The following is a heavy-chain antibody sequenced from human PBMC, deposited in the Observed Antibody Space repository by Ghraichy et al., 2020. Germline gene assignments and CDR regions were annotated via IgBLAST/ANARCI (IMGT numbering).Heavy chain of an antibody. V-gene: IGHV3-30*18. D-gene: IGHD2-15*01. CDR1: GFTFSNYG. CDR2: ISYDGSQK. CDR3: AKTSSVIGSSGPYAEGGYLD. J-gene: IGHJ4*02. Sequence: GESLNISCAASGFTFSNYGMHWVRQAPGKGLEWVAVISYDGSQKYYADSVKGRFAISRDNSKNTLSLQMNSLRAEDTALYYCAKTSSVIGSSGPYAEGGYLDWGQGTLVTVSS.